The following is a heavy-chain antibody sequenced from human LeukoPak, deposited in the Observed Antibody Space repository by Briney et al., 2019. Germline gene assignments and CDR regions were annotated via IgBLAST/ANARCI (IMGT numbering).Heavy chain of an antibody. J-gene: IGHJ4*02. D-gene: IGHD2/OR15-2a*01. CDR2: IDWDDDK. V-gene: IGHV2-70*11. CDR3: ARCHGPTIYFYYFDY. Sequence: SGPALVKPTQTLTLTCTFSGFSLSTSGMCVSWIRQPAGKALEWLARIDWDDDKYYSTSLKTRLTISKDTSKNQVVLTMTNVDPVETATYYCARCHGPTIYFYYFDYWGQGTLVTVSS. CDR1: GFSLSTSGMC.